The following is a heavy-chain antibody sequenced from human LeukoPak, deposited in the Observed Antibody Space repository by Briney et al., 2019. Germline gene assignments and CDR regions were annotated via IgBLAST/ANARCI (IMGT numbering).Heavy chain of an antibody. D-gene: IGHD2-21*01. Sequence: PETLSLTCTVSGGSVSSYYWSWMRQSPAKGLEWIGYVYYSGSTNYNPALKSRVTISLDTSENQFSLKLSSVTAADTAVYYCAREANSPTARYWYFDLWGRGTQVTVSS. V-gene: IGHV4-59*02. CDR3: AREANSPTARYWYFDL. CDR1: GGSVSSYY. J-gene: IGHJ2*01. CDR2: VYYSGST.